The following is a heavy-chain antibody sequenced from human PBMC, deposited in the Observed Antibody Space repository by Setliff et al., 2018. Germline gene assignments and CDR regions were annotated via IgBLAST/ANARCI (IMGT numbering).Heavy chain of an antibody. J-gene: IGHJ4*02. V-gene: IGHV3-74*01. Sequence: GSLRLSCAASGFTFSSYWMHWVRQAPGRGLVWVSRINSDGSTTNYADSVKGRFTISRDNAKNTLYLQMNSLRAEDTAVYYCVRGGDYCGGECYIPPPDSYWGQGTLVTVSS. D-gene: IGHD2-21*01. CDR3: VRGGDYCGGECYIPPPDSY. CDR1: GFTFSSYW. CDR2: INSDGSTT.